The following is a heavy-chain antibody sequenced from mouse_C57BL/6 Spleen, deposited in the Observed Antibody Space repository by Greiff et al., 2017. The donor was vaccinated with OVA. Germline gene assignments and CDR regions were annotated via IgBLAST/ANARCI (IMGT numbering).Heavy chain of an antibody. CDR2: IYPGDGDT. V-gene: IGHV1-82*01. D-gene: IGHD1-1*01. CDR3: ARWGLTTVVADFDY. Sequence: VKLQESGPELVKPGASVKISCKASGYAFSSSWMNWVKQRPGKGLEWIGRIYPGDGDTNYNGKFKGKATLTADKSSSTAYMQLSSLTSEDSAVYFCARWGLTTVVADFDYWGQGTTLTVSS. CDR1: GYAFSSSW. J-gene: IGHJ2*01.